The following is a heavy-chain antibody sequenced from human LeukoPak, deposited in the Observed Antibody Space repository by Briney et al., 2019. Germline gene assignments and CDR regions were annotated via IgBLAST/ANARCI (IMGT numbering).Heavy chain of an antibody. CDR1: GFTFSSYA. Sequence: PGGSLRLSCAASGFTFSSYAMSWVRQAPGKGLEWVSAISGSGGSTYYADSAKGRFTISRDNSKNTLYLQMNSLRAEDTAVYYCAKDSVAVTGAWDFDYWGQGTLVTVSS. D-gene: IGHD4-17*01. J-gene: IGHJ4*02. V-gene: IGHV3-23*01. CDR3: AKDSVAVTGAWDFDY. CDR2: ISGSGGST.